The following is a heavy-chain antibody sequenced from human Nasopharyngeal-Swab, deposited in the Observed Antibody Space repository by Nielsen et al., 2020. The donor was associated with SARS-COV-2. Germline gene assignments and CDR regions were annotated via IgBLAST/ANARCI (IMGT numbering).Heavy chain of an antibody. CDR3: ARWGIVATGSYYYGMDV. Sequence: WVRQAPGQGLEWMGGIIPIFGTANYAQKFQGRVTITADESTSTAYMELSSLRSEDTAVYYCARWGIVATGSYYYGMDVWGQGTTVTVSS. J-gene: IGHJ6*02. V-gene: IGHV1-69*01. CDR2: IIPIFGTA. D-gene: IGHD5-12*01.